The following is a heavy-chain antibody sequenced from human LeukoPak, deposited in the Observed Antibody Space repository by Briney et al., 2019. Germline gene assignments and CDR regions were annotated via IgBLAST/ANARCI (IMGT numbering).Heavy chain of an antibody. V-gene: IGHV4-31*03. Sequence: SQTLSLTCTVSGDSISSGGYYWSWIRQHPGKGLEWIGCIYYNGNTYYNPSLKSRLTISGDTSKNQFSLKLSSVTAADTAVYYCVRNFDSYNAFDIWGQGTMVTVSS. CDR1: GDSISSGGYY. CDR2: IYYNGNT. D-gene: IGHD3-22*01. CDR3: VRNFDSYNAFDI. J-gene: IGHJ3*02.